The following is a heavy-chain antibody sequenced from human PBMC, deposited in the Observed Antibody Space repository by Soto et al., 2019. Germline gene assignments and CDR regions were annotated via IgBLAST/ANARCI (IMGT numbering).Heavy chain of an antibody. CDR3: ARVDCSSTSCYKAFDI. CDR1: GGSISSYY. CDR2: IYYSGST. D-gene: IGHD2-2*02. Sequence: PSETLSLTCTVSGGSISSYYWSWIRQPPGKGLEWIGYIYYSGSTNYNPSLKSRVTISVDTSKNQFSLKLSSVTAADTAVYYCARVDCSSTSCYKAFDIWGQGTMVTVSS. V-gene: IGHV4-59*01. J-gene: IGHJ3*02.